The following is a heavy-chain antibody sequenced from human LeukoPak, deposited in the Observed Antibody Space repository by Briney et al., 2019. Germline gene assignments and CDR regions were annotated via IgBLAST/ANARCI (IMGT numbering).Heavy chain of an antibody. Sequence: SVKVSCKASGYTFTGYYMHWVRQAPGQRLEWIGRIIPILGIANYAQKFQGRVTITADKSTSTAYMELSSLRSEDTAVYYCARTTTEYYHYGMDVWGQGTTVTVSS. D-gene: IGHD4-11*01. CDR1: GYTFTGYY. J-gene: IGHJ6*02. V-gene: IGHV1-69*02. CDR2: IIPILGIA. CDR3: ARTTTEYYHYGMDV.